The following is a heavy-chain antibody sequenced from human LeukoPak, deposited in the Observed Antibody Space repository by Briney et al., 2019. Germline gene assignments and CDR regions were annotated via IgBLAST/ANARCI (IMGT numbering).Heavy chain of an antibody. Sequence: GESLKISCKGSGYRFTSHWIAWVRQMPGKGLEWMGIIYPGDSDTRYSPSFQGQVTISADASINTAYLRWSSLEASVTAMYFCAFGASNWDQFDYWGQGTLVTVSS. CDR2: IYPGDSDT. V-gene: IGHV5-51*01. J-gene: IGHJ4*02. CDR1: GYRFTSHW. CDR3: AFGASNWDQFDY. D-gene: IGHD7-27*01.